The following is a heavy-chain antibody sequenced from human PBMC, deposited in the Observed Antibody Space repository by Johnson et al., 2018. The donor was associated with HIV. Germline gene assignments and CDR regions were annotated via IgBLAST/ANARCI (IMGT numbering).Heavy chain of an antibody. Sequence: QMQLVESGGGVVQPGRSLRLSCAASGFTFSSYAMHWVRQAPGKGLEWVAVISYAGSNTYYADSVKGRFTISRDNSKNTLYLQMNSLRAEDTAVYYCAKVTTVANWYAFDIWGQGTMVTVSS. J-gene: IGHJ3*02. V-gene: IGHV3-30*04. D-gene: IGHD7-27*01. CDR1: GFTFSSYA. CDR2: ISYAGSNT. CDR3: AKVTTVANWYAFDI.